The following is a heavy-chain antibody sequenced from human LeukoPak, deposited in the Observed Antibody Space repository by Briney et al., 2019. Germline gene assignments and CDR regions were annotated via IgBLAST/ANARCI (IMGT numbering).Heavy chain of an antibody. Sequence: PGGSLRLSYAASGFTVSSNYMSWVRQAPGKGLEWVSVIYSGGSTYYADSVKGRFTISRDSSKNTLYLQMNSLRAEDTAVYYCAGEGGSGSYYPPLGYWGQGTLVTVSS. CDR1: GFTVSSNY. V-gene: IGHV3-66*01. CDR3: AGEGGSGSYYPPLGY. D-gene: IGHD3-10*01. J-gene: IGHJ4*02. CDR2: IYSGGST.